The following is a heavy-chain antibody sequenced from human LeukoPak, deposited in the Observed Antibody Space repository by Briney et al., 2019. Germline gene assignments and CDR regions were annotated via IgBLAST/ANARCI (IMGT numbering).Heavy chain of an antibody. V-gene: IGHV3-23*01. CDR1: GFTFSSYD. J-gene: IGHJ2*01. CDR2: NSGSGGST. D-gene: IGHD3-9*01. CDR3: AKVTGYWYFDL. Sequence: GGSLRLSCAASGFTFSSYDMSWVRQAPGKGLEWVLANSGSGGSTYAASVKGRFTISRDNSKNTVYLQMNSLRAEDTALYYCAKVTGYWYFDLWGRGTLVTVSS.